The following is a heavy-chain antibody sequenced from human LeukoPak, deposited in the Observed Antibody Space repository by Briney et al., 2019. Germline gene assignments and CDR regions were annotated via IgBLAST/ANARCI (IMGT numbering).Heavy chain of an antibody. V-gene: IGHV3-9*01. J-gene: IGHJ4*02. D-gene: IGHD6-19*01. CDR1: GFTFDDYA. CDR2: ISWNSGSI. Sequence: GRSLRLSCAASGFTFDDYAMHWVRQAPGKGLEWVSGISWNSGSIGYADSVKGRFTISRDNAKNSLYLQMNSLRAEDTALYYCAKEPVAGNFDYWGQGTLVTVSS. CDR3: AKEPVAGNFDY.